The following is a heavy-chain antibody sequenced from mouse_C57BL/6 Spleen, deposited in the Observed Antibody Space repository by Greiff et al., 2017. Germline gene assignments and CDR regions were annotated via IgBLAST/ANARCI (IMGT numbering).Heavy chain of an antibody. CDR1: GFTFSSYA. Sequence: EVKVEESGGGLVKPGGSLKLSCAASGFTFSSYAMSWVRQTPEKRLEWVATISDGGSYTYYPDNVKGRFTISRDNAKNNLYLQMSHLKSEDTAMYYCARPLHEGFAYWGQGTLVTVSA. J-gene: IGHJ3*01. D-gene: IGHD2-10*01. CDR2: ISDGGSYT. V-gene: IGHV5-4*03. CDR3: ARPLHEGFAY.